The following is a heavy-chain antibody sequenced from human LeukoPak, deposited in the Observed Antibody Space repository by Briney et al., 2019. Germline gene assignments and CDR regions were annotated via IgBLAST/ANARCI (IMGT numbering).Heavy chain of an antibody. D-gene: IGHD5-18*01. CDR3: ARTTAMVTIFDY. CDR2: INPSGGST. CDR1: GYTFTSYY. Sequence: ASVKVSCKASGYTFTSYYMHWVRQAPGQGLEWMGIINPSGGSTSYAQKFQGRVTITRDTSASTAYMELSSLRSEDTVVYYCARTTAMVTIFDYWGQGTLVTVSS. J-gene: IGHJ4*02. V-gene: IGHV1-46*01.